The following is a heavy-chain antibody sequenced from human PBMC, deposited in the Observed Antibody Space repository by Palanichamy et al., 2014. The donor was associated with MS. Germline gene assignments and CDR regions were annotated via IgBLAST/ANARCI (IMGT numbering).Heavy chain of an antibody. CDR2: ISSGYSII. CDR3: ARDWNWGFDF. D-gene: IGHD7-27*01. J-gene: IGHJ4*02. Sequence: EVQLVESGGGVGTNLGGPVRLSCAASGFTFSSYSMNWVRQAPGKGLEWVSYISSGYSIISYADSVKGRFTISTDNAKNSLYLQMNSLRAEDTAVYYCARDWNWGFDFWGQGTLVTVSS. V-gene: IGHV3-48*01. CDR1: GFTFSSYS.